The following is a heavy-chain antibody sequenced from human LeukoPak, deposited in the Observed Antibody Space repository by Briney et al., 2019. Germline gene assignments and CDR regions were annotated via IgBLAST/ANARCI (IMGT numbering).Heavy chain of an antibody. CDR1: GFTFSIHG. CDR3: ARAKGVRGVLKSRHNDY. D-gene: IGHD3-10*01. CDR2: IYSGGST. V-gene: IGHV3-53*01. J-gene: IGHJ4*02. Sequence: GGSLRLSCAASGFTFSIHGMSWVRQAPGKGLEWVSVIYSGGSTYYADSVKGRFTISRDNSKNTLYLQMNSLRAEDTAVYYCARAKGVRGVLKSRHNDYWGQGTLVTVSS.